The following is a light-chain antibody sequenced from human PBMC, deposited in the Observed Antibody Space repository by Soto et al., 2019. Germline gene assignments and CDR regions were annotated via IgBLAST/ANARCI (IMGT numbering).Light chain of an antibody. J-gene: IGLJ1*01. V-gene: IGLV2-14*01. CDR1: SSDIGAYKH. Sequence: QSVLTQPASVSGSPGQSITISCTGTSSDIGAYKHVSWYQQHPGKAPKLMIYEVTNRPSGVSYRFSGSKSGNTASLTISGLQAEDEADYYCSSYTTSSTQVFGTGTKVTV. CDR2: EVT. CDR3: SSYTTSSTQV.